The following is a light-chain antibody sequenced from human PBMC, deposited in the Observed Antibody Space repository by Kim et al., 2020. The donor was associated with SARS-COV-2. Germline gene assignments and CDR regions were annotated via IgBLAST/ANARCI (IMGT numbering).Light chain of an antibody. CDR1: QSVTSNF. Sequence: LSPGERATLPCRASQSVTSNFLAWYQQKPGQAPRLLIYSASSRATGIPDRFSGSGSGTDFTLTINRVEPEDFVVYYCHQYGSSPLTFGPGTKLEI. J-gene: IGKJ2*01. CDR3: HQYGSSPLT. V-gene: IGKV3-20*01. CDR2: SAS.